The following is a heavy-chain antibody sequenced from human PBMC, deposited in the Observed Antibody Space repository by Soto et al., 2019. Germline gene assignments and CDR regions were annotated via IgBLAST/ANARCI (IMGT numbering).Heavy chain of an antibody. CDR3: TRDGPIRGLLELHVKYSDY. V-gene: IGHV3-23*01. J-gene: IGHJ4*02. Sequence: EVELLESGGTLVQPGGSLRLSCSASGFSFVRYAMSWVRQAPGKGLEWIATISSSERSSSTYYIEAEKGRFTIARHDSNNLLFLEMNNMRTEDKALYYCTRDGPIRGLLELHVKYSDYWSRGTNVAVSS. D-gene: IGHD1-7*01. CDR2: ISSSERSSST. CDR1: GFSFVRYA.